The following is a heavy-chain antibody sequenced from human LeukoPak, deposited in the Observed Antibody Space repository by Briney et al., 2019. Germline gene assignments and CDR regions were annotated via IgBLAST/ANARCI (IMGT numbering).Heavy chain of an antibody. CDR1: GFTFSSYA. CDR3: ARRSNPPGRIDH. Sequence: PGGSLRLSCAVSGFTFSSYAMSWVRQAPGKGLEWVSAISGSGGSTYYANSVKGRFTISRDNSKNTMYLQMNSLKGEDTAVYYCARRSNPPGRIDHWGQGTLVTVSS. V-gene: IGHV3-23*01. CDR2: ISGSGGST. J-gene: IGHJ4*02. D-gene: IGHD1-14*01.